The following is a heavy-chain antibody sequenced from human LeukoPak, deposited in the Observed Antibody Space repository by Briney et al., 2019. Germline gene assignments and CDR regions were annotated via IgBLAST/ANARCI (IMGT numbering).Heavy chain of an antibody. CDR2: ISSSSGYI. D-gene: IGHD2-2*01. V-gene: IGHV3-21*01. CDR1: GFTFSSNS. J-gene: IGHJ4*02. Sequence: TGGSLRLSCAASGFTFSSNSMNWVRQAPGTGLEGVSFISSSSGYISYADSVKGRFTISRDNAKNSLYLQMNSLKAEDTAVYYCAVLTYQLLDYYFDYWGQRTLVTVSS. CDR3: AVLTYQLLDYYFDY.